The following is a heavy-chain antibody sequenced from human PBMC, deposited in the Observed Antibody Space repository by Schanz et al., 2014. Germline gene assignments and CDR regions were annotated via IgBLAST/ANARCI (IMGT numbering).Heavy chain of an antibody. CDR3: ASDFWSGYSHYYYGLDV. CDR1: GYTFTSYG. D-gene: IGHD3-3*01. J-gene: IGHJ6*02. CDR2: ISAYNGNT. Sequence: QVQLVQSGAEVKKPGASVKVSCKASGYTFTSYGISWVRQAPGQGLEWMGWISAYNGNTNYAQKFQGRVTMTRDMSINTAYMELSRLRSDDSAVYYCASDFWSGYSHYYYGLDVWGQGTTVTVSS. V-gene: IGHV1-18*01.